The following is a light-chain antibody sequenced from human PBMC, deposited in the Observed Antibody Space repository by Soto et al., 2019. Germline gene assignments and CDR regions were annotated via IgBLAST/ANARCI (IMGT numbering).Light chain of an antibody. V-gene: IGLV1-44*01. J-gene: IGLJ2*01. CDR3: AAWDDSLNGVV. CDR1: SSNIGSNT. CDR2: SND. Sequence: QAVVTQPPSSSGTPGQRVTISCSGSSSNIGSNTINWYQQLPGTPPKLLIYSNDQRPSGVPDRFSGSKSGTSASLAISGLQSEVEADYYCAAWDDSLNGVVFGGGTKVTVL.